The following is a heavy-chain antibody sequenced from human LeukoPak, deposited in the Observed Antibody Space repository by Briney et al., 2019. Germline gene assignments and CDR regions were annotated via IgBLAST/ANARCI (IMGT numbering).Heavy chain of an antibody. CDR1: GFTFSSYE. CDR3: AKDSGPSYYYDSSGFPHFDY. V-gene: IGHV3-23*01. D-gene: IGHD3-22*01. CDR2: ISGSGGST. J-gene: IGHJ4*02. Sequence: GGSLRLSCAGSGFTFSSYEMSWVRQAPGKGLEWVSAISGSGGSTYYADSVKGRFTISRDNSKNTLYLQMNSLRAEDTAVYYCAKDSGPSYYYDSSGFPHFDYWGQGTLVTVSS.